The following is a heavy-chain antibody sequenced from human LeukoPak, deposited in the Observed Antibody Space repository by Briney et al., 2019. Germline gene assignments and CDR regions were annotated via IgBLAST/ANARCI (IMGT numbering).Heavy chain of an antibody. V-gene: IGHV3-30*12. CDR2: ISSDGNTR. CDR1: GFTFSSYG. CDR3: AGKVASGY. D-gene: IGHD5-12*01. J-gene: IGHJ4*02. Sequence: PGGSLRLSCAASGFTFSSYGMHWVRRSPGKGLEWVAVISSDGNTRYYADSVQGRFTISRDNSKNTLDLQMNSLRAEDTAVYYCAGKVASGYWGQGTLVTVSS.